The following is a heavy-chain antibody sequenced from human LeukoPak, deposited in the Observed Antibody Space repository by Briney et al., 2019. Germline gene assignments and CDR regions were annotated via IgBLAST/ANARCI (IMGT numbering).Heavy chain of an antibody. CDR3: ARVAAAAGNSYYMDV. D-gene: IGHD6-13*01. Sequence: SETLSLTCTVSGGSISSYYWSWIRQPAGKGLEWIGRIYTSGSTNYNPSLKSRVTMSVDTSKNQFPLKLSSVTAADTAVYYCARVAAAAGNSYYMDVWGKGTTVTVSS. CDR1: GGSISSYY. V-gene: IGHV4-4*07. J-gene: IGHJ6*03. CDR2: IYTSGST.